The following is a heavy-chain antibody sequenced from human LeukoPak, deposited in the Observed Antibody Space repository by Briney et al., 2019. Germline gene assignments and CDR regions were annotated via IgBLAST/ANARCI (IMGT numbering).Heavy chain of an antibody. V-gene: IGHV3-48*03. J-gene: IGHJ4*02. Sequence: PGGSLRLSCAASGFTFSSYEMNWVRQAPGKGLEWVSYISSSGSTIYYADSVKGRFTISRDNAKNSLYLQMNSLRAEDTAVYYCARDLATYDILTGYHDFDYWGQGTLVTVSS. CDR3: ARDLATYDILTGYHDFDY. D-gene: IGHD3-9*01. CDR2: ISSSGSTI. CDR1: GFTFSSYE.